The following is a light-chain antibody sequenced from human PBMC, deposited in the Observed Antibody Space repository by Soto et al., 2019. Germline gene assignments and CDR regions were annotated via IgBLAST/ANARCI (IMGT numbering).Light chain of an antibody. V-gene: IGKV2D-29*01. J-gene: IGKJ4*01. Sequence: DIVMTQSPDSLALSLGYRSTINCKSSQSVLYSSNNKNYLAWYVQRPGQPPQLLIYEVSNRFSGVPDRFGGYGAGTDFTLEISRVEAEDVGIYYCMQTIQLPLTFGGGTKVDIK. CDR3: MQTIQLPLT. CDR2: EVS. CDR1: QSVLYSSNNKNY.